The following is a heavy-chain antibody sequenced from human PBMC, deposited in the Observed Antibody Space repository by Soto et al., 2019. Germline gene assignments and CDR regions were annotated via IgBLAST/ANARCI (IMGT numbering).Heavy chain of an antibody. V-gene: IGHV3-33*01. Sequence: QVQLVESGGGVVQPGRSQRLSCAASGFTFSSYGMHWVRQAPGKGLEWVAVIWFDGTNKYYADSVKGRFTISRDNSKNTLYLQMNSLRAEDTAVYYCARDRGYSGYDSPRYYYGMDVWGQGTTVTVSS. D-gene: IGHD5-12*01. J-gene: IGHJ6*02. CDR1: GFTFSSYG. CDR2: IWFDGTNK. CDR3: ARDRGYSGYDSPRYYYGMDV.